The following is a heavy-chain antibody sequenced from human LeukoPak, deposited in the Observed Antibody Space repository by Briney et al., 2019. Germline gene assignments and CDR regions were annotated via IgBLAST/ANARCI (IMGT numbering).Heavy chain of an antibody. CDR2: ISGSGGST. V-gene: IGHV3-23*01. D-gene: IGHD3-3*01. CDR1: GFTFSSYV. J-gene: IGHJ4*02. Sequence: PGGSLRLSCAASGFTFSSYVMSWVRQAPGKGLEWVSAISGSGGSTYYADSVKGRFTISRDNSKNTLYLQMNSLRAEDTAVYYCAKDRRFLEWLWADYWGQGTLVTVSS. CDR3: AKDRRFLEWLWADY.